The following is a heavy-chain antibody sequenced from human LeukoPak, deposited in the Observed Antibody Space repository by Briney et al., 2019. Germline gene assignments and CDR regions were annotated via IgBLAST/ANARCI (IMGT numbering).Heavy chain of an antibody. J-gene: IGHJ6*03. V-gene: IGHV4-38-2*02. CDR3: ARADYSSSWSHYYYYMDV. Sequence: KPSETLSLTCTVSGYSISSGYYWDWIRQPPGKGLEWIGGIYHSGSTYYNPSLKSRVTISVDTSKNHFSLKLSSVTAADTALYFCARADYSSSWSHYYYYMDVWGTGTTVTVSS. D-gene: IGHD6-13*01. CDR2: IYHSGST. CDR1: GYSISSGYY.